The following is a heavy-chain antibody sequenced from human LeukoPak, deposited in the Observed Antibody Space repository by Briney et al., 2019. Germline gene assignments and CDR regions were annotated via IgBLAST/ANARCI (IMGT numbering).Heavy chain of an antibody. CDR1: GFTSSDYY. V-gene: IGHV3-11*04. J-gene: IGHJ4*02. CDR3: AVQSAYGFDY. CDR2: IGRISGTI. D-gene: IGHD4-17*01. Sequence: GGSLRLSCAASGFTSSDYYMSWIRQAPGRGLEWVSYIGRISGTIYYADSVKGRFTISRDNAKNSLYLQMNSLRAEDTAVYYCAVQSAYGFDYWGQGTLVTVSS.